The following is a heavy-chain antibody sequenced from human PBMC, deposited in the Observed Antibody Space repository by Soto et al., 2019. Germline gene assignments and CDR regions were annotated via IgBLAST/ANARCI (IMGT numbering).Heavy chain of an antibody. J-gene: IGHJ4*02. CDR2: IYYTGNT. CDR3: ARAPYDSSTYYPDY. D-gene: IGHD3-22*01. CDR1: GACISGGDYY. V-gene: IGHV4-30-4*01. Sequence: QVQLQESGPGLVEPSQTLSLTCTVSGACISGGDYYWTWIRQPPGKGLEWIGSIYYTGNTYSNPSLESRLSISVDPSNNQFALRLTSVTAPDTAIYYCARAPYDSSTYYPDYWGQGTLVTVSS.